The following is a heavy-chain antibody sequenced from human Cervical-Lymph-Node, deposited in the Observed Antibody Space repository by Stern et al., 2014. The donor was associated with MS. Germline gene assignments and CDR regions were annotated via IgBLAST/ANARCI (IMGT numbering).Heavy chain of an antibody. J-gene: IGHJ4*02. CDR2: IWYDVSNK. D-gene: IGHD6-6*01. Sequence: VQLLESGGGVVTPGRSLRLSCAASGFTFSSYGIHWVRQTPGKGLAWWAVIWYDVSNKYYVDYVQGRFTISRDNSDNTAYLQMNSLRVEDTAVYYCAKGDSSSPLEYWGQGTLVTVSS. CDR1: GFTFSSYG. V-gene: IGHV3-33*06. CDR3: AKGDSSSPLEY.